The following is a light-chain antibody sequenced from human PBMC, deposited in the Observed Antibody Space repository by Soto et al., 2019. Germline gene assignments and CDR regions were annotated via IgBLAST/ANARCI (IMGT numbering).Light chain of an antibody. CDR1: QSVSSN. Sequence: EMVMTQSPVTLSVSPGERATLSCRASQSVSSNLAWYQEKPGQAPMLLIYGASARATGIPGRFSVSGSGTEFTLTISSLQSEDVGVDYCQQYNNWPWTFGQGTKVEIK. J-gene: IGKJ1*01. V-gene: IGKV3-15*01. CDR3: QQYNNWPWT. CDR2: GAS.